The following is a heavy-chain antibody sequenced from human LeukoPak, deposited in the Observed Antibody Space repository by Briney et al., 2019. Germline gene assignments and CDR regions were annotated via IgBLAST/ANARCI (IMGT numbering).Heavy chain of an antibody. CDR3: ARVGGYYDSSGYYFSY. D-gene: IGHD3-22*01. V-gene: IGHV3-23*01. Sequence: GGSLRLSCAASGFTFSSYAMSWVRQAPGKGLEWVSAISGSGGSTYYADSVKGRFTISRDNSKNTLYLQMNSLRAEDTAVYYCARVGGYYDSSGYYFSYWGQGTLVTVSS. CDR1: GFTFSSYA. J-gene: IGHJ4*02. CDR2: ISGSGGST.